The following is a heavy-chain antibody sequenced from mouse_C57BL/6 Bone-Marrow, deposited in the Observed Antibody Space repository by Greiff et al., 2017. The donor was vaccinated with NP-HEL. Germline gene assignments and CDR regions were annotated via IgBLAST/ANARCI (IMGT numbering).Heavy chain of an antibody. D-gene: IGHD3-2*02. CDR1: GYAFTNYL. J-gene: IGHJ2*01. V-gene: IGHV1-54*01. CDR3: ARSKDISGYFDY. CDR2: INPGSGGT. Sequence: QVQLQQSGAELVRPGTSVKVSCKASGYAFTNYLIEWVKQRPGQGLEWIGVINPGSGGTNYNEKFKGKATLTADKSSSTAYMQLSSLTSEDSAVYFCARSKDISGYFDYWGQGTTLTVSS.